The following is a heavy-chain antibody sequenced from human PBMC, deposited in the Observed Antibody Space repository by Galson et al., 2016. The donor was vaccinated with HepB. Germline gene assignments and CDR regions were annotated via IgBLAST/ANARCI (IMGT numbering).Heavy chain of an antibody. J-gene: IGHJ5*02. V-gene: IGHV4-4*02. CDR2: IYHSGTT. CDR3: ARNSGGSYLGWFDP. Sequence: LSLTCAVSGGSISSSNWWTWVRQPPGKGLEWIGEIYHSGTTHYNPSLESRVTISVDKSKNQFSLKLNSVTAADTAAYYCARNSGGSYLGWFDPWGQGTLVTVSS. CDR1: GGSISSSNW. D-gene: IGHD1-26*01.